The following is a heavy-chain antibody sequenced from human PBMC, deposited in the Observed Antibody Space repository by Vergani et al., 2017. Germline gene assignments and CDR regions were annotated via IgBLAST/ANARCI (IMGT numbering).Heavy chain of an antibody. V-gene: IGHV4-34*09. CDR1: GGSFSGYY. CDR3: ARGPRRVRGVIGV. CDR2: INHSGSP. J-gene: IGHJ6*02. Sequence: QVQLQESGPGLVKPSQTLSLTCAVYGGSFSGYYWSWIRQPPGQGLEWIGEINHSGSPNSNPSLKSRVTISVDTSKKQCSLKLRSVTAADTAVYYCARGPRRVRGVIGVWGQGTTVTVSS. D-gene: IGHD3-10*01.